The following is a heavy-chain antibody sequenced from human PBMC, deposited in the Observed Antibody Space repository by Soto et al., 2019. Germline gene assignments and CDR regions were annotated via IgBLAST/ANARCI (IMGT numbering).Heavy chain of an antibody. V-gene: IGHV1-69*13. D-gene: IGHD2-21*01. Sequence: SVKVSCKASGGGNLRGYRTTWVRRAPGQGLEWMGGIIPKLGSANYAQNFQGRVTVTADESTNTVYMELRSLRSDDTAVYYCARGGDSYNFGAVYWGQGTPVTVS. CDR2: IIPKLGSA. J-gene: IGHJ4*02. CDR3: ARGGDSYNFGAVY. CDR1: GGGNLRGYR.